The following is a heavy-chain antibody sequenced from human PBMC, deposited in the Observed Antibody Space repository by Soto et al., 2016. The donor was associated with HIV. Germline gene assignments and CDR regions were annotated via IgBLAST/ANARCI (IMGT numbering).Heavy chain of an antibody. CDR2: INSDGRII. Sequence: EVQLVESGGGLVQPGGSLRLSCAASGFAFSNHWMHWVRQVPGKRLAWVSRINSDGRIIGYADSVKGRFTTSRDNAKKMLYLEMNGLRAEDTAVYYCVRSLLDYYYYYMDVWGKGMMVTVSS. J-gene: IGHJ6*03. CDR1: GFAFSNHW. CDR3: VRSLLDYYYYYMDV. V-gene: IGHV3-74*01.